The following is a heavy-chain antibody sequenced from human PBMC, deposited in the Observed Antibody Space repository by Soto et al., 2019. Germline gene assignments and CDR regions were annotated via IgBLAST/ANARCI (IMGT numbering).Heavy chain of an antibody. V-gene: IGHV2-5*02. J-gene: IGHJ4*02. CDR1: GFSLSTSGVG. Sequence: SGPTLVKPTQTLTLTCTFSGFSLSTSGVGVGWIRQPPGKALEWLALIYWDDDKRYSPSLKSRLTITKDTSKNQVVLKMTNMDPVDTATYYCAHRREGTYYDILTGYYHFDYWGQGTLVTVSS. CDR2: IYWDDDK. CDR3: AHRREGTYYDILTGYYHFDY. D-gene: IGHD3-9*01.